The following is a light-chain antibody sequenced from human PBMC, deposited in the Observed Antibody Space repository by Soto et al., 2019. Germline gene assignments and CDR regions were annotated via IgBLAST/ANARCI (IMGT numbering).Light chain of an antibody. J-gene: IGKJ1*01. Sequence: DIQMTQSPSSLSASVGDRVTITCRASQGISNYVAWYQQKPGEVPELLIYGASTLQSGVSSRSSGSGSGTDFTLTISSLQPEDVATYYCQQYNSDPWTFGQGTKVEIK. CDR1: QGISNY. CDR3: QQYNSDPWT. V-gene: IGKV1-27*01. CDR2: GAS.